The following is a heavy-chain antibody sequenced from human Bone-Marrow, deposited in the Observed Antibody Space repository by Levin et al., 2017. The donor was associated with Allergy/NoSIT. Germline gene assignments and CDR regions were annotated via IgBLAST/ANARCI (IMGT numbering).Heavy chain of an antibody. CDR2: MNSNSGNT. Sequence: ASVKVSCKASGYTFTGYDINWVRQATGQGLEWMGWMNSNSGNTGYAQKFQGRITMTRNTSISTAYMELSSLRSEDTAVYYCATIAVAVTGLDPWGQGTLVTVSS. V-gene: IGHV1-8*01. CDR3: ATIAVAVTGLDP. J-gene: IGHJ5*02. D-gene: IGHD6-19*01. CDR1: GYTFTGYD.